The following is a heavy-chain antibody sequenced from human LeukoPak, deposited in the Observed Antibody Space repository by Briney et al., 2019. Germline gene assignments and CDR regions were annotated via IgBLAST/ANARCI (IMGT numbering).Heavy chain of an antibody. CDR3: AKDRADNGDRLRFDP. CDR1: GFTFSSYA. V-gene: IGHV3-23*01. CDR2: ISGAGGRT. D-gene: IGHD4-17*01. J-gene: IGHJ5*02. Sequence: GGSLRLSCAASGFTFSSYAMSWVRQAPGKGPEWASAISGAGGRTYYADSVKGRFTISRDNSKNTLYLQMDSLRAEDTAVYYCAKDRADNGDRLRFDPWGQGTLVTVSS.